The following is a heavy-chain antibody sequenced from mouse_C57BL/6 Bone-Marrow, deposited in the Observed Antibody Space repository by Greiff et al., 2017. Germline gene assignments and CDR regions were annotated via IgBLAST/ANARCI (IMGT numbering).Heavy chain of an antibody. CDR1: GYTFTSYG. Sequence: VQLQQSGAELARPGASVKLSCKASGYTFTSYGISWVKQRTGQGLEWIGEIYPRSGNTYYNEKFKGKATLTADKSSSTAYMELRSLTSEDSAVHVCARSGYGNHCAMDYWGQGTSVTVSS. J-gene: IGHJ4*01. CDR2: IYPRSGNT. D-gene: IGHD2-10*02. CDR3: ARSGYGNHCAMDY. V-gene: IGHV1-81*01.